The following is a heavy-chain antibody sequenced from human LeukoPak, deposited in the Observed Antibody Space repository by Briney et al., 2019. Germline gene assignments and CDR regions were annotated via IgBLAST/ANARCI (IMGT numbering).Heavy chain of an antibody. CDR2: ISSSGSTI. Sequence: GGSLRLSCAASGSTFSSYEMNWVRQAPGKGLEWVSYISSSGSTIYYADSVKGRFTISRDNAKNSLYLQMNSLRAEDTAVYYCASKYSSSWYVADAFDIWGQGTMVTVSS. CDR3: ASKYSSSWYVADAFDI. J-gene: IGHJ3*02. CDR1: GSTFSSYE. V-gene: IGHV3-48*03. D-gene: IGHD6-13*01.